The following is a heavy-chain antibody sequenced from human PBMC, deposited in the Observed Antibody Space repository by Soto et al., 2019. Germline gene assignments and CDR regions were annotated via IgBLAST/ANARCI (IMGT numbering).Heavy chain of an antibody. Sequence: EVQLVESGGGLIQPGGSLRLSCAASGFIVSSNYMSWVRQAPGKGLEWVSVIYTGGTTYYADSVKGRFTISRDNSNNTLYLKINSLRAEATAVYYCARCNYCAYGIDVWGQGTTVTVSS. CDR1: GFIVSSNY. CDR3: ARCNYCAYGIDV. V-gene: IGHV3-53*01. J-gene: IGHJ6*02. CDR2: IYTGGTT. D-gene: IGHD1-7*01.